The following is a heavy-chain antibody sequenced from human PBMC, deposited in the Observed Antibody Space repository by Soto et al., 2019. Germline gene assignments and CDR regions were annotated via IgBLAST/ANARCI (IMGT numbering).Heavy chain of an antibody. D-gene: IGHD2-21*02. V-gene: IGHV3-48*02. CDR3: ASSFVVLTETTETIDY. J-gene: IGHJ4*02. Sequence: EVRLVESGGGVSQPGDSLRLSCAASGFRFSSYGMNWIRQAPGKGLEWLAYINSGGSSIYYADSVKGRFTISRDNAKNTLYLQMDRLRDEDTALYYCASSFVVLTETTETIDYWGQGILVAVSS. CDR1: GFRFSSYG. CDR2: INSGGSSI.